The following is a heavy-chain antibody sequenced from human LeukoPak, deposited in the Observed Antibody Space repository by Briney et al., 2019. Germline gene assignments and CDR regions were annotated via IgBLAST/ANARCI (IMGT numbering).Heavy chain of an antibody. CDR2: IIPIFGTA. D-gene: IGHD6-13*01. J-gene: IGHJ4*02. CDR3: AREHRSSWDYYFDY. V-gene: IGHV1-69*13. CDR1: GGTYSSYG. Sequence: ASVKGSCKASGGTYSSYGISWVRQAPGQGLEWMGGIIPIFGTANYAQKFHGRVTITADESTSTAYMELSSLRFEDTVVYYCAREHRSSWDYYFDYWGQGALVSVSS.